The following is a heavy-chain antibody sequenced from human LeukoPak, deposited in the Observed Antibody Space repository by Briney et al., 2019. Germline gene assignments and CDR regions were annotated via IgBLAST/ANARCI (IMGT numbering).Heavy chain of an antibody. CDR1: GYTFTDYY. CDR2: INANNGGT. D-gene: IGHD1-26*01. CDR3: ARDNSVGDIAWWFDP. V-gene: IGHV1-2*02. Sequence: ASVKVSCKASGYTFTDYYMHWVRQAPGQGLEWMGWINANNGGTKYAQKLQGRVTMTRDTSISTVYMELKRLRSDDTAVYYCARDNSVGDIAWWFDPWGQGTLVTVSS. J-gene: IGHJ5*02.